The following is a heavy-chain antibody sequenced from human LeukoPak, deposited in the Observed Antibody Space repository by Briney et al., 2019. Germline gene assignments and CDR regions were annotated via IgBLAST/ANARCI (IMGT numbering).Heavy chain of an antibody. CDR1: GGSISGYY. J-gene: IGHJ4*02. CDR2: IFSSGST. V-gene: IGHV4-59*03. CDR3: AKYSSSYYFDY. Sequence: SETLSPTCTVSGGSISGYYWGWIRQPPGEGLEWIGYIFSSGSTDYNPSLKSRVTISLDTSRNQFSLKLSSVTAADTAVYYCAKYSSSYYFDYWGQGTLVTVSS. D-gene: IGHD6-6*01.